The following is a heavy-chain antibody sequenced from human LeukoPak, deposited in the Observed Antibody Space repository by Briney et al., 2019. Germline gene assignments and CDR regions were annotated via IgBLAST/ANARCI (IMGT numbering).Heavy chain of an antibody. J-gene: IGHJ6*03. CDR3: ASSFYSSGGDYYYMDV. V-gene: IGHV4-4*07. Sequence: SETLSLTCTVSGGSISTYFWSWIRQPAGEGPEWIGRIDSGGSANYNPSLESRVTMSVDTSKNQFSLNLSPVTAADTAVYYCASSFYSSGGDYYYMDVWGKGTTVTVSS. CDR1: GGSISTYF. CDR2: IDSGGSA. D-gene: IGHD6-19*01.